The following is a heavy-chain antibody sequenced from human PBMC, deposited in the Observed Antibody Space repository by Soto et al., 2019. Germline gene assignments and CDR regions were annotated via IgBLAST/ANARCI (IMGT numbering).Heavy chain of an antibody. CDR1: GFSLRTSGVG. V-gene: IGHV2-5*02. J-gene: IGHJ4*02. D-gene: IGHD3-10*01. CDR2: IYWDGDK. CDR3: AHRQAGSYWRY. Sequence: QITLKESGLTLVKPTQTLTLTCTFSGFSLRTSGVGVGWIRQPPGKALEWLALIYWDGDKSFSPSLKSRLTITKDTSRTQAAPTITNMNPVDTATSYCAHRQAGSYWRYWGQGTLVTDSS.